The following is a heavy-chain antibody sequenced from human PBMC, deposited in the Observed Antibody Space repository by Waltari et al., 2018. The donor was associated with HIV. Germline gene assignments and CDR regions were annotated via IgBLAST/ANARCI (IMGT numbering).Heavy chain of an antibody. J-gene: IGHJ4*02. Sequence: VHLVQSGAELRKPGASVTVSCKSSGYTFTNSGITWVRKAPGQGLEWMGWVSCYNGDTKDAQKVRGRVTMTTDTATSTAYWEMGSLRFDDTAVYYCARDHYYGSSGYYSDYWGQGTLVTVSS. D-gene: IGHD3-22*01. CDR3: ARDHYYGSSGYYSDY. CDR2: VSCYNGDT. CDR1: GYTFTNSG. V-gene: IGHV1-18*01.